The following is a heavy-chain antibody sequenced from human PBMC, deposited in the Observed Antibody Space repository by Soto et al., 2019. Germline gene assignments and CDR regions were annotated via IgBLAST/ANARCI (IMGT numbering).Heavy chain of an antibody. V-gene: IGHV4-38-2*01. J-gene: IGHJ5*02. CDR1: DYSISSGYY. CDR2: IYHDGST. CDR3: ASRFTGTTSRFDP. Sequence: PSETLSLTCAVSDYSISSGYYWGWIRQPPGKGLEWIGSIYHDGSTYFNPSLESRVSISLDASRNQFSLRLTSVTAADTAVYYCASRFTGTTSRFDPWGQGTLVTVSS. D-gene: IGHD1-1*01.